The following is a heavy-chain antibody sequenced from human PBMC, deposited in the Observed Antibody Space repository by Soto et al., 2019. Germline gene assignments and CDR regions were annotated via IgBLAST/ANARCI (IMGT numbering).Heavy chain of an antibody. CDR3: ARESVLAARPFYYGMDV. J-gene: IGHJ6*02. V-gene: IGHV1-69*13. Sequence: GASVKVSCKASGGTFSSYAISWVRQAPGQGLEWMGGIIPIFGTANYAQKFQGRVTITADESTSTAYMELSSLRSEDTAVYYCARESVLAARPFYYGMDVWGQGTRVTVSS. CDR2: IIPIFGTA. CDR1: GGTFSSYA. D-gene: IGHD6-6*01.